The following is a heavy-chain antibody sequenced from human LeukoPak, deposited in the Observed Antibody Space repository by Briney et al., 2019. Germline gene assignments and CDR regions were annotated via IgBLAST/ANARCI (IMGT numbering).Heavy chain of an antibody. J-gene: IGHJ4*02. V-gene: IGHV4-30-4*01. CDR2: MYYSGST. CDR3: ARDRAAAGNLDR. CDR1: GGSISSGDYY. D-gene: IGHD6-13*01. Sequence: NSSQTLSLTCTVSGGSISSGDYYWTWIRQPPGKGLEWIGYMYYSGSTYYNPSLKSRVTMSVDTSKNQFSLKLSSVTAADTAVYYCARDRAAAGNLDRWGQGTLVTVSS.